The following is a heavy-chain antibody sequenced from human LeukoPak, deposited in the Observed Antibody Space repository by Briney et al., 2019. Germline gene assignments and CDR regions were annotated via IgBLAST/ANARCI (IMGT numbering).Heavy chain of an antibody. J-gene: IGHJ4*02. V-gene: IGHV1-8*02. Sequence: ASVKVSCKASGYTFTGYYMHWVRQAPGQGLEWMGRMNPNSGNTGYAQKFQGRVTMTRNTSISTAYMELSSLRSEDTAVYYCARGDFWSGYYIPVDYWGQGTLVTVSS. CDR2: MNPNSGNT. CDR3: ARGDFWSGYYIPVDY. D-gene: IGHD3-3*01. CDR1: GYTFTGYY.